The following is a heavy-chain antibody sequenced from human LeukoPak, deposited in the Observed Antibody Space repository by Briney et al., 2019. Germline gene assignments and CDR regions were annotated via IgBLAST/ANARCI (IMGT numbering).Heavy chain of an antibody. D-gene: IGHD3-10*01. J-gene: IGHJ6*02. CDR1: GGSFSGYY. V-gene: IGHV4-34*01. Sequence: PETLSLTCAVYGGSFSGYYWSWIRQPPGKGLEWIGEINHSGSTNYNPSLKSRVTISVDTSKNQFSLKLSSVTAADTAVYYCARRRITMVRGAKRPYYYGMDVWGQGTTVTVSS. CDR3: ARRRITMVRGAKRPYYYGMDV. CDR2: INHSGST.